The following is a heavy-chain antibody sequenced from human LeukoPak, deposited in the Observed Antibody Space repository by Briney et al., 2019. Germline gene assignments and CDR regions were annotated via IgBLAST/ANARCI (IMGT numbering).Heavy chain of an antibody. CDR1: GGSISSYY. D-gene: IGHD6-19*01. CDR2: IYYSGST. V-gene: IGHV4-59*01. J-gene: IGHJ4*02. Sequence: SETLSLTRTVSGGSISSYYCSWIRQPPGKGLEWIGYIYYSGSTNYNPSLKSRVTISVDTSKNQFSLKLSSVTAADTAVYYCARAPRDSSGWYPFDYWGEGSLCTVSS. CDR3: ARAPRDSSGWYPFDY.